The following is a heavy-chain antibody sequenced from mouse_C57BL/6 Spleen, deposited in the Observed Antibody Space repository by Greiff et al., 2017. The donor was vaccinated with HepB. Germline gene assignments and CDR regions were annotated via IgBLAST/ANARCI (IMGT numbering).Heavy chain of an antibody. CDR2: IHPNSGST. CDR3: APTGTGFAY. J-gene: IGHJ3*01. CDR1: GYTFTSYW. D-gene: IGHD4-1*02. Sequence: QVQLQQPGAELVKPGASVKLSCKASGYTFTSYWMHWVKQRPGQGLEWIGMIHPNSGSTNYHEKFKSKATLTVDKSSSTAYMQISSLTSEDSAVYYCAPTGTGFAYWGQGTLVTVSA. V-gene: IGHV1-64*01.